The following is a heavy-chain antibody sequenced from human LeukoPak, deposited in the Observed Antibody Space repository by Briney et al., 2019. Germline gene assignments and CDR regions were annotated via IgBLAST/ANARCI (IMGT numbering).Heavy chain of an antibody. CDR3: ARAGKVVVAPPDH. CDR2: INPNSGGT. V-gene: IGHV1-2*02. CDR1: GYTFTGYY. J-gene: IGHJ4*02. D-gene: IGHD3-22*01. Sequence: ASVKVSCKASGYTFTGYYMHWVRQAPGQGLEWMGWINPNSGGTNYAQKFQGRVTMTRDTSISTAYMELSRLRSDDTAVYYCARAGKVVVAPPDHWGQGTLVTVSS.